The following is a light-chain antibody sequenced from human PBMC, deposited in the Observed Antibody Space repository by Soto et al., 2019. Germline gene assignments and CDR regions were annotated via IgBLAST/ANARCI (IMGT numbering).Light chain of an antibody. Sequence: EIVLTQSPVTLSLSPGERATLSCRASQSVSSNLAWYQQKPGQAPRLLIYGASTRATGIPARFSGSGSGTEFTLTISSLQSEDFAVYYCQQYNNWPPVTFGQGTKVDIK. J-gene: IGKJ1*01. CDR3: QQYNNWPPVT. CDR1: QSVSSN. V-gene: IGKV3-15*01. CDR2: GAS.